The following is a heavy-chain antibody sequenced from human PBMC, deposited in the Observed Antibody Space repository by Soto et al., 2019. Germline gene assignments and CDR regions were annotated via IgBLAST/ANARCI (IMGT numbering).Heavy chain of an antibody. CDR1: GGSISSSSYY. CDR2: IYYSGST. CDR3: ARHLIYYSGYEPAQY. Sequence: PSETLSLTCTVSGGSISSSSYYWGWVRQPPGKGLEWIGSIYYSGSTYYNPSLKSRVTISVDTSKNQFSLKLSSVTAADTAVYYCARHLIYYSGYEPAQYWGQGTLVTVSS. J-gene: IGHJ4*02. D-gene: IGHD5-12*01. V-gene: IGHV4-39*01.